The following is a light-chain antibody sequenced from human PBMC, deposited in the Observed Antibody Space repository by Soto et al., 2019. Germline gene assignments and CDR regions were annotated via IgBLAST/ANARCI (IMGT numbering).Light chain of an antibody. CDR1: QGIGSA. CDR2: DAS. CDR3: QNFRSSAIS. J-gene: IGKJ4*01. Sequence: AIQLTQSPSSLSASVGDRVSITCRASQGIGSALAWYQLKPGAAPALLIYDASTLESGVTSRFSVSRSGADFTLTISSLQSEDFATYYCQNFRSSAISFGGGTKVDIK. V-gene: IGKV1-13*02.